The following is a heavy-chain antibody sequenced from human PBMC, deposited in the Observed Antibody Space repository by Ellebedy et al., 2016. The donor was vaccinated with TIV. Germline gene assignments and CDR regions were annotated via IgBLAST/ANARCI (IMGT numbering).Heavy chain of an antibody. CDR1: GLNFSTYA. Sequence: GGSLRLXCSASGLNFSTYAMHWVRQAPGKGLEWVSTISVSGGNTYYADSVKGRFTISRDNSNNTLYLQINSLRDEDTAVYYCARDRGDGYNQIDYWGQGTLVTVST. CDR3: ARDRGDGYNQIDY. V-gene: IGHV3-23*01. J-gene: IGHJ4*02. CDR2: ISVSGGNT. D-gene: IGHD5-24*01.